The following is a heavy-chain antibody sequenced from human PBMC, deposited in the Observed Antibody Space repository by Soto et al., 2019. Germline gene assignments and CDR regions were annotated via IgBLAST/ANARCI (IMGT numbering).Heavy chain of an antibody. CDR1: GGSISSGGYY. D-gene: IGHD5-12*01. CDR3: ARERVKGWLPKYYYGMDV. CDR2: IYYSGST. Sequence: QVQLQESGPGLVKPSQTLSLTCTVSGGSISSGGYYWSWIRQNPGKGLEWIVYIYYSGSTYYNPSLKSRVTISVDTSKNQFSLKLSSVTAADTAVYYCARERVKGWLPKYYYGMDVWGQGTTVTVSS. V-gene: IGHV4-31*03. J-gene: IGHJ6*02.